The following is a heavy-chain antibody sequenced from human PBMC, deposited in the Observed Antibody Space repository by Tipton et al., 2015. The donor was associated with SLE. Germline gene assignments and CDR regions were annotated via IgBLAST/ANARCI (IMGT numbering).Heavy chain of an antibody. D-gene: IGHD6-13*01. V-gene: IGHV4-34*01. J-gene: IGHJ2*01. Sequence: LRLSCAVYGGSFSGYYWSWIRQPPGKGLEWIGYIYYSGSTNYNPSLKSRVTISVDTSKNQFSLKLSSVTAADTAVYYCARDPGIAAAEGWYFDLWGRGTLVTVSS. CDR3: ARDPGIAAAEGWYFDL. CDR2: IYYSGST. CDR1: GGSFSGYY.